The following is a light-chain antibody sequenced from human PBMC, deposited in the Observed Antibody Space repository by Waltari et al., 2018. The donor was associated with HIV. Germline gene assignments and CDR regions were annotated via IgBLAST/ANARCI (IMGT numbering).Light chain of an antibody. Sequence: DIRMTQSPSTLSASVGDRVTITCRASQSISSWLAWYQQKPGKAPNLLIYKASDLDSGVPSRFSGSGSGTVFTLTINSLQPDDVATYYCQQYNTYRYTFGQGTKLEIK. CDR2: KAS. J-gene: IGKJ2*01. CDR3: QQYNTYRYT. V-gene: IGKV1-5*03. CDR1: QSISSW.